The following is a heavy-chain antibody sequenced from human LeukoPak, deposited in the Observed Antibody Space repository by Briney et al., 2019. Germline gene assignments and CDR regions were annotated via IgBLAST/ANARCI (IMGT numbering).Heavy chain of an antibody. Sequence: SETLSLTCAVYGGTFSGYYWSWTRQPPGKGLEWIGEINHSGSTNYNPSLKSRVTISVDTSKNQFSLKLSSVTAADTAVYYCARARIAARHDPFDYWGQGTLVTVSS. CDR2: INHSGST. CDR3: ARARIAARHDPFDY. J-gene: IGHJ4*02. CDR1: GGTFSGYY. V-gene: IGHV4-34*01. D-gene: IGHD6-6*01.